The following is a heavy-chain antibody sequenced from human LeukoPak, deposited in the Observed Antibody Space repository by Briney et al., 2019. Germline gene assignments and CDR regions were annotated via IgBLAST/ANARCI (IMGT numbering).Heavy chain of an antibody. CDR2: IYYRGST. D-gene: IGHD3-22*01. CDR1: GDSINSSSYY. Sequence: SETLSLTCTISGDSINSSSYYWRWIRQPPGKGLEWIGDIYYRGSTYYSPSLKSRVSISIDTSNNQFSLTLNSVTAADTALYFCARRRYYDSTGYLDWGQGTLVTVSS. CDR3: ARRRYYDSTGYLD. J-gene: IGHJ1*01. V-gene: IGHV4-39*01.